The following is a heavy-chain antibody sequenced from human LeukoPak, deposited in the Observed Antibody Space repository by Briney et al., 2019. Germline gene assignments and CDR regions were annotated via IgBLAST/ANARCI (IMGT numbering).Heavy chain of an antibody. J-gene: IGHJ6*02. CDR1: GGSISSYY. CDR2: IDYSGST. D-gene: IGHD2-2*01. V-gene: IGHV4-59*01. Sequence: PSETLSLTCTVSGGSISSYYWSWIRQPPGKGLEWIGYIDYSGSTNYSPSLKSRVTISVDTSKNQFSLRLSSVTAADTAVYYCTGGYCSSNSCYGYYYYGMDVWGQGTTVTVSS. CDR3: TGGYCSSNSCYGYYYYGMDV.